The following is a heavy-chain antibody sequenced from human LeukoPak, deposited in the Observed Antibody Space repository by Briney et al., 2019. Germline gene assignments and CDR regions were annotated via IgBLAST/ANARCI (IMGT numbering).Heavy chain of an antibody. V-gene: IGHV5-51*01. CDR1: GYSFTSYW. CDR3: ARQDSSTWYDKFDP. J-gene: IGHJ5*02. CDR2: IYPGDSDT. Sequence: GESLKISCKSSGYSFTSYWIAWVRQVPGTGLELMGFIYPGDSDTRYGPSFRGQVTISADKSISTAYLQWSSLRASDSGLYYCARQDSSTWYDKFDPWGQGTLVIVSS. D-gene: IGHD6-13*01.